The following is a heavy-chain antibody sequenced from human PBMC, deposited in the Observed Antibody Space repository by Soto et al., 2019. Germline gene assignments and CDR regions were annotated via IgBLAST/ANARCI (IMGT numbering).Heavy chain of an antibody. Sequence: GGSQRLSCAASGFTFRSYSMNWVRQAPGKGLEWVSYISSSSSTIYYSDSVKGRFTTSRDNAKNSLYLQMNSLRDEDTAVYYCARPYCGGDCYSRGWFDPWGQGTLVTVSS. D-gene: IGHD2-21*02. CDR2: ISSSSSTI. CDR1: GFTFRSYS. J-gene: IGHJ5*02. V-gene: IGHV3-48*02. CDR3: ARPYCGGDCYSRGWFDP.